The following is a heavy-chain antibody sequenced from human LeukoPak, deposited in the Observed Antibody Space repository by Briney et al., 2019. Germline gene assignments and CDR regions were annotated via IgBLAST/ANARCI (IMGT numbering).Heavy chain of an antibody. CDR1: GYSFTAYY. D-gene: IGHD3-10*01. CDR3: ARDRSAMVRGVIRY. J-gene: IGHJ4*02. CDR2: INPNTGGT. Sequence: ASVKVSCKASGYSFTAYYIHWVRQAPGQGLEWMGWINPNTGGTKYAQKFQGRVTMTRDTSISTAYMELSRLRSDDTAVYYCARDRSAMVRGVIRYWGQGTLVTVSS. V-gene: IGHV1-2*02.